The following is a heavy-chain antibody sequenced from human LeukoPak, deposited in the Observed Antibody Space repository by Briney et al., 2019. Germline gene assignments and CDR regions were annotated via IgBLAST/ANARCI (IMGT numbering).Heavy chain of an antibody. CDR1: GYTFTSYY. CDR2: INPSGGST. J-gene: IGHJ4*02. V-gene: IGHV1-46*01. Sequence: ASVKVSCKASGYTFTSYYMHWVRQAPGQGLEWMGIINPSGGSTSYAQKFQGRVTMTRDMSTSTVYMELSSLRSEDTAVYYCAREGVTVASWSYWGQGTLVTVSS. D-gene: IGHD6-19*01. CDR3: AREGVTVASWSY.